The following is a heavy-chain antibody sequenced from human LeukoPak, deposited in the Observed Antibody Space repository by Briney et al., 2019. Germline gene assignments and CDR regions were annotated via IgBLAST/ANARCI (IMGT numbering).Heavy chain of an antibody. CDR1: GGSISSYY. D-gene: IGHD3-3*01. CDR2: IYTCGST. CDR3: ARVGTDFWSGYTPYFDY. Sequence: PSETLSLTCTVSGGSISSYYWSWIRQPAGKGLEWIGRIYTCGSTNYNPSLKSRVTMSVDTSKNQFSLKLSSVTAADTAVYYCARVGTDFWSGYTPYFDYWGQGILVTVSS. V-gene: IGHV4-4*07. J-gene: IGHJ4*02.